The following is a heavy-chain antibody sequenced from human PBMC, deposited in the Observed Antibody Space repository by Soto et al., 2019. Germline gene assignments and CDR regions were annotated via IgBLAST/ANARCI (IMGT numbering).Heavy chain of an antibody. J-gene: IGHJ4*02. CDR2: ISGSGGST. V-gene: IGHV3-23*01. Sequence: VHPGGSLRLSCAASGFTFSSYGMHWVRQAPGKGLEWVAAISGSGGSTYYADYVKGRFTISRDNSKNTLYLQMNSLRAEDTVVYYCAKDMWVDSSSCSDYWGQGTLVTVSS. CDR1: GFTFSSYG. D-gene: IGHD6-13*01. CDR3: AKDMWVDSSSCSDY.